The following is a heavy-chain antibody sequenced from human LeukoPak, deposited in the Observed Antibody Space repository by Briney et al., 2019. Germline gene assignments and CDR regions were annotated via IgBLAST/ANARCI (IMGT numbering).Heavy chain of an antibody. CDR2: IKPDVGEK. Sequence: PGGSLRLSCAASGFTFSNFWMTWVRQAPGKGLEWVANIKPDVGEKYYVDSVRGRFTISRDNAKNSLYLQMNSLRVEDTAVYYCVREGGGGGIYYGSDGHPHFDCWGQGTLVTVSS. J-gene: IGHJ4*02. V-gene: IGHV3-7*01. D-gene: IGHD3-22*01. CDR3: VREGGGGGIYYGSDGHPHFDC. CDR1: GFTFSNFW.